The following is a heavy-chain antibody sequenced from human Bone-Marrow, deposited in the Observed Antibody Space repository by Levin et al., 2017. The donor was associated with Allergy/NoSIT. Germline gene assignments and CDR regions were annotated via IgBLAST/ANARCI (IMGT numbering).Heavy chain of an antibody. V-gene: IGHV4-61*02. CDR2: IYPSGSA. CDR1: GGSISSDSHY. Sequence: LRLSCTVSGGSISSDSHYWSWIRQPAGKGLEWIGRIYPSGSANYAPSLKSRVTISLDTSKNQFSLKLSSVTAADTAVYYCAREAVITMIRGILITGWFDPWGRGTLVTVSS. D-gene: IGHD3-10*01. CDR3: AREAVITMIRGILITGWFDP. J-gene: IGHJ5*02.